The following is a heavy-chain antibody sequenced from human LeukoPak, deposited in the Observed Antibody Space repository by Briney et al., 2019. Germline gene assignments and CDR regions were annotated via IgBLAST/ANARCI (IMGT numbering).Heavy chain of an antibody. D-gene: IGHD3-10*01. CDR2: ISSSSSTI. CDR3: VRDPVLLWFGELSGVFDY. J-gene: IGHJ4*02. V-gene: IGHV3-48*04. CDR1: GFTFSSYS. Sequence: PGGSLRLSCAASGFTFSSYSMNWVRQAPGKGLEWVSNISSSSSTIYYADSVKGRFTISRDNAKNSLYLQMNSLRAEDTAVYYCVRDPVLLWFGELSGVFDYWGQGTLVTVSS.